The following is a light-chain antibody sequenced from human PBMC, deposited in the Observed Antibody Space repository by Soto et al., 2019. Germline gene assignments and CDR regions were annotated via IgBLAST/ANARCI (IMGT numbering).Light chain of an antibody. J-gene: IGLJ1*01. CDR3: SSYTSSSTRV. Sequence: ALTRPASLSGSPGQSITISCTGTSSDVGGYNYVSWYQHHPGKAPELMIFEVSNRPSGVSHRFSGSKSGNTASLTISGLQTEDEGDYYCSSYTSSSTRVFGTGTKVTVL. CDR2: EVS. V-gene: IGLV2-14*01. CDR1: SSDVGGYNY.